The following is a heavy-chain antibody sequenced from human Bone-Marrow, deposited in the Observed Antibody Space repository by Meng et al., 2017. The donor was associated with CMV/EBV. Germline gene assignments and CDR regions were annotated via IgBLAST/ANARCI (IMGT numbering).Heavy chain of an antibody. CDR3: ARVPSSTSCYWCWVDP. CDR1: GTFSSYA. J-gene: IGHJ5*02. Sequence: GTFSSYAISWVRQAPGQGLEWMGGIIPILGIANYAQKFQGRVTITADKSTSTAYMELSSLRSEDTAVYYCARVPSSTSCYWCWVDPWGQGTLVTVSS. D-gene: IGHD2-2*01. V-gene: IGHV1-69*10. CDR2: IIPILGIA.